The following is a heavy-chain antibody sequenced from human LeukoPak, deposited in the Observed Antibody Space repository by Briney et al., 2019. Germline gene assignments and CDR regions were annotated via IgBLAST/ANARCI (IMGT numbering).Heavy chain of an antibody. CDR1: GGSISGHY. D-gene: IGHD2-21*01. J-gene: IGHJ4*02. Sequence: SETLSLTCTVSGGSISGHYWSWIRQPPAKGLEWVGYVYYSGEANYNPSLKSRVTISVDTSKNQFSLKLTSVTAADTAVYYCARLQGDSTAIFDYWGQGILVSVSS. CDR3: ARLQGDSTAIFDY. V-gene: IGHV4-59*11. CDR2: VYYSGEA.